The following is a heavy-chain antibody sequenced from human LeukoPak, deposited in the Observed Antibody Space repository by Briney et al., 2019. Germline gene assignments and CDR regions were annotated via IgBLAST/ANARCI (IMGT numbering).Heavy chain of an antibody. D-gene: IGHD2-2*01. CDR2: IYYSGST. CDR1: GGSISSGDYY. CDR3: ARGVVVPAASFAIDY. Sequence: SETLSLTCTVSGGSISSGDYYWSWIRQPPGKGLEWIGCIYYSGSTNYNPSLKSRVTISVDTSKNQFSLKLSSVTAADTAVYYCARGVVVPAASFAIDYWGQGTLVTVSS. J-gene: IGHJ4*02. V-gene: IGHV4-30-4*01.